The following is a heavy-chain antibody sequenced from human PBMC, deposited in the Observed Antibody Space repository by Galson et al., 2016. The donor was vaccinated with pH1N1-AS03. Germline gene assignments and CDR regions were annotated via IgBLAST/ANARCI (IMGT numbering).Heavy chain of an antibody. V-gene: IGHV4-61*08. Sequence: SETLSLTCTVSRGSVNTDDYFWTWIRQPPGKGLEWIGHVFYTGATNYNPSVKGRVTISIDTSNNKFSLRLNSVSASDTAVYYCARDASGLDVWGQGTTATVS. J-gene: IGHJ6*02. CDR3: ARDASGLDV. CDR2: VFYTGAT. CDR1: RGSVNTDDYF.